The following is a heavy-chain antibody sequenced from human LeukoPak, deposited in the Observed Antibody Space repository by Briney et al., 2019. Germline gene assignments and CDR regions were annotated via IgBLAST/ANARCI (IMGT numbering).Heavy chain of an antibody. V-gene: IGHV3-48*02. CDR3: ARVGSEWLVNDY. D-gene: IGHD6-19*01. CDR2: ISYSSSTR. J-gene: IGHJ4*02. Sequence: GGSLRLPCTASGFTFSSYNMNWVRQAPGKGLEWVSYISYSSSTRYYADSVKGRFTISRDNAKNSLYLQINSPRDEDMAVYYCARVGSEWLVNDYWGQGALVTVSS. CDR1: GFTFSSYN.